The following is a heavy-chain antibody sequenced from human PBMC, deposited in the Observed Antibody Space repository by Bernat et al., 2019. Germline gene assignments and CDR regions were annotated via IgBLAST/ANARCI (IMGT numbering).Heavy chain of an antibody. J-gene: IGHJ4*02. CDR2: IYWDDDK. V-gene: IGHV2-5*02. CDR3: AHKHEAVAGSFFNY. CDR1: GFSLSTSGVG. D-gene: IGHD6-19*01. Sequence: QITLKESGPTLVKPTQTLTLTCTFSGFSLSTSGVGVGWIRQPPGKALEWLALIYWDDDKRYSPSLKSRLTITKDTSKNQVVLTMTNMDPVDTATYYCAHKHEAVAGSFFNYWGQGTLVTVSS.